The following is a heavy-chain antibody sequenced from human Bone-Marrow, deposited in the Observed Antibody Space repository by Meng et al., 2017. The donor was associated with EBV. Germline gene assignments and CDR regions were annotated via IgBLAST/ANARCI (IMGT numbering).Heavy chain of an antibody. CDR3: ARAGGSFTVDP. CDR2: IFFRGET. V-gene: IGHV4-30-4*08. J-gene: IGHJ5*02. D-gene: IGHD1-26*01. CDR1: GDSINSGGYC. Sequence: LRGWGPGLGRPSQALALTCAATGDSINSGGYCWSWIRQAPGKGLEWIGYIFFRGETYYTSSFRSRTTISLDTSKNQFSLKLTSVTAADTAVYYCARAGGSFTVDPWGQGALVTVSS.